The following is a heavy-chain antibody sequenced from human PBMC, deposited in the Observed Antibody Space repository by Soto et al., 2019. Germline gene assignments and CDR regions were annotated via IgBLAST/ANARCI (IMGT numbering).Heavy chain of an antibody. CDR2: IRSKANSYAT. J-gene: IGHJ6*02. V-gene: IGHV3-73*01. CDR3: VRENYYSGMDV. CDR1: GCNFSGSA. Sequence: PGGSLRLSCAASGCNFSGSAMHWVRQASGKGLEWVGRIRSKANSYATAYAASVKGRFTISRDNSKNTVYLQMNSLRAEDTAVYYCVRENYYSGMDVWGQGTTVTVSS.